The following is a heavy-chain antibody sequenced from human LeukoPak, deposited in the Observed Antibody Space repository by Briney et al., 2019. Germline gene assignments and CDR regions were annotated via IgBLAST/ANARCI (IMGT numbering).Heavy chain of an antibody. Sequence: SETLSLTCAVPGGSISSGGYYWSWIRQHPGKGLEWIGYIYYSGSTYYNPSLKSRVTTSVDTSNNQFSLKLSSVTAADSAVYYCARVPLTTMTHPFDYWGQGTLVTVSS. CDR2: IYYSGST. J-gene: IGHJ4*02. V-gene: IGHV4-31*02. D-gene: IGHD4-17*01. CDR3: ARVPLTTMTHPFDY. CDR1: GGSISSGGYY.